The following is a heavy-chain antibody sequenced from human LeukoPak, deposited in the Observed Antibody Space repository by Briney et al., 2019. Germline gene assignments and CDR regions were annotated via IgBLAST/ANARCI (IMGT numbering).Heavy chain of an antibody. CDR2: IYPGDSDT. D-gene: IGHD6-19*01. CDR3: ARGGIAVAVDDAFDI. V-gene: IGHV5-51*01. J-gene: IGHJ3*02. CDR1: GYSFTSYW. Sequence: GESLKISCKGSGYSFTSYWIGWVRQMPGKGLEWMGIIYPGDSDTRYSPSFQGQVTISADKSISTAYLQWSSLKASDTAMYYCARGGIAVAVDDAFDIWGQGTMVTVSS.